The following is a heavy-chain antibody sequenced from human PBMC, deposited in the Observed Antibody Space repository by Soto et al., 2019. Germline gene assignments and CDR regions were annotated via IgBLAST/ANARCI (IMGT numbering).Heavy chain of an antibody. CDR2: IYYSGST. CDR1: GGSVSSGSYY. V-gene: IGHV4-61*01. CDR3: ARDSSSWSTYYYYGMDV. Sequence: QVQLQESGPGLVKPSETLSLTCTVSGGSVSSGSYYWSWIRQPPGNGLEWIGYIYYSGSTNYNPSLKSRVTRSLATSKNQFSLKLSSVTAADTAVYYCARDSSSWSTYYYYGMDVWGQGTTVTVSS. D-gene: IGHD6-13*01. J-gene: IGHJ6*02.